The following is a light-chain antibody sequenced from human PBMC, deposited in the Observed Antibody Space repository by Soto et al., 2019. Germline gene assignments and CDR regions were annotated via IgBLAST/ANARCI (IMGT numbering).Light chain of an antibody. CDR3: QQSYSTART. CDR2: AAS. V-gene: IGKV1-39*01. J-gene: IGKJ1*01. CDR1: QSISSY. Sequence: DIQMTQSPSSLSASVGDRVTITCRASQSISSYLNWYQQKPGKAPKLLIYAASSLQSGVPARFSCSGSGTDFTLTISRLQPEDFETYYCQQSYSTARTFGQGTKVEIK.